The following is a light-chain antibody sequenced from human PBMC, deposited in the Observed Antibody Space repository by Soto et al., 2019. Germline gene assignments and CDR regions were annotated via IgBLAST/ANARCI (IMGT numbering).Light chain of an antibody. CDR2: AAS. J-gene: IGKJ5*01. CDR3: QQLYSDVVT. CDR1: QGISSY. Sequence: IQMTQSPSTLSASVGERVTITCRATQGISSYLAWYQQKPGRAPKLLIYAASTLQSGVPSRFSGSGSGTEFTLTISSLQPEDFATYFCQQLYSDVVTFGQGTRLEIK. V-gene: IGKV1-9*01.